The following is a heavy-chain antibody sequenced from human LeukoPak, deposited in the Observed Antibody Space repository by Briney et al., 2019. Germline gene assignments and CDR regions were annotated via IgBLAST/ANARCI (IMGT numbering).Heavy chain of an antibody. V-gene: IGHV1-69*05. CDR3: ARDLGDFELGSDY. D-gene: IGHD1-7*01. CDR1: GGTFSSYG. CDR2: IIPIFGTA. Sequence: SVKVSCKASGGTFSSYGISWVRQAPGQGLEWMGGIIPIFGTANYAQKFQGRVTITRDTSASTAYMELSSLRSEDTAVYYCARDLGDFELGSDYWGQGTLVTVSS. J-gene: IGHJ4*02.